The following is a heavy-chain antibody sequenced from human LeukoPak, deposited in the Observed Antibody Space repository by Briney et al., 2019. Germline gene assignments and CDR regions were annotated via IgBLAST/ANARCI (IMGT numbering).Heavy chain of an antibody. CDR2: IYHSGST. V-gene: IGHV4-4*02. Sequence: SGTLSLTCAVSGGSISSSNWWSWVRQPPGKGLEWIGEIYHSGSTNNNPSLKSRVTISVDKSKNQFSLKLSSVTAADTAVYYCARGWFGDLHPFDPWGQGTLVTVSS. CDR1: GGSISSSNW. J-gene: IGHJ5*02. CDR3: ARGWFGDLHPFDP. D-gene: IGHD3-10*01.